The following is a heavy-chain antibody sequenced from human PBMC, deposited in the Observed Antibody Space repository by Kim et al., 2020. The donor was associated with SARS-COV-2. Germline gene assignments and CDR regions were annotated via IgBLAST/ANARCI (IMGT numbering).Heavy chain of an antibody. Sequence: SETLSLTCAVYGGSFSGYYWSWIRQPPGKGLEWIGEINHSGSTNYNPSLKSRVTISVDTSKNQFSLKLSSVTAADTAVYYCARAPDYSYGHGYYFDYWGQGTLVTVSS. D-gene: IGHD5-18*01. CDR3: ARAPDYSYGHGYYFDY. CDR1: GGSFSGYY. CDR2: INHSGST. J-gene: IGHJ4*02. V-gene: IGHV4-34*01.